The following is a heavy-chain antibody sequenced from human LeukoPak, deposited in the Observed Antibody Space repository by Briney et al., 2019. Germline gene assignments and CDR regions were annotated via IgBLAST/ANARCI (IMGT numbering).Heavy chain of an antibody. CDR3: TRLLRSGVYYFDS. D-gene: IGHD3-10*01. Sequence: ASVKVSCKASGYTFTTYEINWVQQATGQGLEWMGWMNPNSGNSGYAQNFQGRVTITRDTSISTAYMELSSLRSDDTAVYYCTRLLRSGVYYFDSWGQGTLVTVSS. J-gene: IGHJ4*02. CDR2: MNPNSGNS. CDR1: GYTFTTYE. V-gene: IGHV1-8*03.